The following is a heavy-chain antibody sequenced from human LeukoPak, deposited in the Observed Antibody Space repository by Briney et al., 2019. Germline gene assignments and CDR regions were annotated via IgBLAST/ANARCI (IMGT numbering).Heavy chain of an antibody. CDR3: ARQPAPHYFDY. J-gene: IGHJ4*02. D-gene: IGHD2-2*01. V-gene: IGHV4-59*08. CDR2: IYYTGST. CDR1: GGSISPYY. Sequence: SETLSLTCTVSGGSISPYYWSWIRQPPGKGLEWIGYIYYTGSTNYNPSLKSRVSISMDTSKNQFSLRLTSVTAADTAVYYCARQPAPHYFDYWGQGTLVTVSS.